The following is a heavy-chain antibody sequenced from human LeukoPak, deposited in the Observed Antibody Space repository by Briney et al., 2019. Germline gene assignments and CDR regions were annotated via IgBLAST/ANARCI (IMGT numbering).Heavy chain of an antibody. Sequence: PGGSLRLSCAASGFTFSSYAMHWVRQAPGEGLEWVAVISYDGSNKYYADSVKGRFTISRDNSKNTLYLQMNSLRAEDTAVYYCAREGIAAAGTDYYYYYMDVWGKGTTVTVSS. CDR1: GFTFSSYA. V-gene: IGHV3-30-3*01. J-gene: IGHJ6*03. CDR3: AREGIAAAGTDYYYYYMDV. CDR2: ISYDGSNK. D-gene: IGHD6-13*01.